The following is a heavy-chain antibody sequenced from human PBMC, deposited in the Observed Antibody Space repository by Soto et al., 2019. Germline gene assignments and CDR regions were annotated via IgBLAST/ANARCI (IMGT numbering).Heavy chain of an antibody. D-gene: IGHD3-10*01. J-gene: IGHJ4*02. V-gene: IGHV6-1*01. CDR3: APCRNIYGAFCAEFDY. CDR1: GDSVSSNSAA. CDR2: TYYRSKWYT. Sequence: SQTLSLTCAISGDSVSSNSAACNWIRQSPSRGLEWLGRTYYRSKWYTDYAVSVKSRITINPDTSKNQISLQLNSVTPEDTAVYYCAPCRNIYGAFCAEFDYGALGILVT.